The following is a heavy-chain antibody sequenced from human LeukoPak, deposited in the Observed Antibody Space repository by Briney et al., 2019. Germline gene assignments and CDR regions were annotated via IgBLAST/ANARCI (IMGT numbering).Heavy chain of an antibody. CDR2: IVDGGSSI. D-gene: IGHD5-24*01. CDR3: ARAVARDGYQYYLDY. V-gene: IGHV3-11*01. Sequence: GGSLRLSCAASGFTFSDYYMSWIRQAPGEGLEWVSYIVDGGSSIFYAGSVKGRFTISRDNAKNSLYLQMNSLRAEDTAVYYCARAVARDGYQYYLDYWGQGTLVTVSS. CDR1: GFTFSDYY. J-gene: IGHJ4*02.